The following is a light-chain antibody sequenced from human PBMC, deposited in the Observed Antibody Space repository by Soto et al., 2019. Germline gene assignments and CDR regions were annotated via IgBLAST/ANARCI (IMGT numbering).Light chain of an antibody. V-gene: IGLV2-14*01. CDR1: SSVVGDYNY. CDR3: SSYTTSSALQV. Sequence: SALTQPRSVSGSPGQSVTVSCIGTSSVVGDYNYVSWYQQHPGKAPKLMIYGVNNRPSGVSNRFSGSKSGNTASLTISGLQADDEADYYCSSYTTSSALQVFGTGTKLTVL. CDR2: GVN. J-gene: IGLJ1*01.